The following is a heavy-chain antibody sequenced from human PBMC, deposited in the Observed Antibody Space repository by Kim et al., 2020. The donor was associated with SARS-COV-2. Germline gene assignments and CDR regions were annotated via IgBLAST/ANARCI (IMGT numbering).Heavy chain of an antibody. CDR3: ARDFDVEPGGGRWYAMDV. CDR1: GASISSSDC. CDR2: IYQSGST. Sequence: SETLSLTCAVSGASISSSDCWSWVRQPPGEGLEWIGEIYQSGSTNYNPSLKSRVTISVDKSKNQFSLKLRSVTAADTAVYYCARDFDVEPGGGRWYAMDVWGQGTTVTVSS. D-gene: IGHD2-15*01. V-gene: IGHV4-4*02. J-gene: IGHJ6*02.